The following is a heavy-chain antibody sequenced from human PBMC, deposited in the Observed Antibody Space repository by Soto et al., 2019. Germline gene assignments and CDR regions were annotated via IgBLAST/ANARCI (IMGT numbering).Heavy chain of an antibody. CDR1: GFTFSSYA. CDR2: ISGSGGST. D-gene: IGHD2-15*01. CDR3: AKGKDIVVVVAATDPVFDY. Sequence: GGSLRLSCAASGFTFSSYAMSWVRQAPGKGLEWVSAISGSGGSTYYADSVKGRFTISRDNSKNTLYLQMNSLRAEDTAVYYCAKGKDIVVVVAATDPVFDYWGQGTLVTVSS. J-gene: IGHJ4*02. V-gene: IGHV3-23*01.